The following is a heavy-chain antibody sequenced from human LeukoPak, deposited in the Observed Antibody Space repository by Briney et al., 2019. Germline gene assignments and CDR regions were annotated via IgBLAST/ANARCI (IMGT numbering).Heavy chain of an antibody. V-gene: IGHV4-39*07. D-gene: IGHD3-10*01. CDR3: ARESERDVPGVY. CDR1: GGSVSSSSYY. J-gene: IGHJ4*02. CDR2: IYYTGNT. Sequence: PSETLSLTCTVSGGSVSSSSYYWGWIRQPPGKGLEWIGTIYYTGNTYYSASLRSRVTISVDTSKNQFSLKMTSVTAADTAVYYCARESERDVPGVYWGQGTLVTVSS.